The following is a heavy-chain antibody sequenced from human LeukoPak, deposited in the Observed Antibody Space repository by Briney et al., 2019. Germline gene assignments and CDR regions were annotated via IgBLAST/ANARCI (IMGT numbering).Heavy chain of an antibody. CDR2: INPNSGGT. CDR1: GYTFTGYY. CDR3: ARDYAGSLYYFDY. V-gene: IGHV1-2*02. D-gene: IGHD4-23*01. J-gene: IGHJ4*02. Sequence: ASVKVSCKASGYTFTGYYMHWVRQAPGQGLEWMGWINPNSGGTNYAQKFQGRVTMTRDTSISTAYMELSRLRSDDTAVYYCARDYAGSLYYFDYWGQGTLVTVSS.